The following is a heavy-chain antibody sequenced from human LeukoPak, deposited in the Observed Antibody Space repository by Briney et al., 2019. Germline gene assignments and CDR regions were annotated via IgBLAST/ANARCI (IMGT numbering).Heavy chain of an antibody. Sequence: RASVKVSCKASGGTFSSYAISWVRQAPGQGLEWMGGIIPIFATANYAQKFQGRVTITADESTSTAYMELRSLRSDDTAVYYCARDESGIVGATTYYYYGMDVWGQGTTVTVSS. CDR2: IIPIFATA. J-gene: IGHJ6*02. CDR3: ARDESGIVGATTYYYYGMDV. V-gene: IGHV1-69*13. CDR1: GGTFSSYA. D-gene: IGHD1-26*01.